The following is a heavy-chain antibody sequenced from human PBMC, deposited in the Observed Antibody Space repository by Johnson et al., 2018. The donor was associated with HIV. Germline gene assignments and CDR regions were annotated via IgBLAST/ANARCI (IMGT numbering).Heavy chain of an antibody. CDR1: GFTFSSYG. J-gene: IGHJ3*02. Sequence: QVQLVESGGVVVQPGGSLRLSCAASGFTFSSYGMAWVRQAPGKGLEWVTVISFAGTNKYYADSVKGRFTISRDNSKDTLYLQMNSLRAEDTAVYYCAKAPIVGTHGGLGAFDIWGQGTMVTVSS. CDR3: AKAPIVGTHGGLGAFDI. D-gene: IGHD1-26*01. CDR2: ISFAGTNK. V-gene: IGHV3-30*18.